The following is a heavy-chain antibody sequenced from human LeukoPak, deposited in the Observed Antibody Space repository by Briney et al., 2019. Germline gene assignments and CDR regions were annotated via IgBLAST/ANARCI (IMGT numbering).Heavy chain of an antibody. CDR1: GGSTNSGDYF. Sequence: SQTLSLTCTVSGGSTNSGDYFWSWIRQPPGKGLEWIGYIYFSGTTYYNPSLRSRVTISVDTSKNQFSLNLRSVSAADTAVYFCARETMAGHFDYWGHGTLVTVSS. CDR2: IYFSGTT. CDR3: ARETMAGHFDY. J-gene: IGHJ4*01. V-gene: IGHV4-30-4*01. D-gene: IGHD6-19*01.